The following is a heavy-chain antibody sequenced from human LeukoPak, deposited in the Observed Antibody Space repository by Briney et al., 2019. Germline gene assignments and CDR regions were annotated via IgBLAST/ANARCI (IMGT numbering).Heavy chain of an antibody. CDR3: ATQRSYYYYGMDV. Sequence: SETLSLTCTVSGGSVSSGSYYWSWIRQPPGKGLEWIGYIYYSGSTNYNPSPKSRVTISVDTSKNQFSLKLSSVTAADTAVYYCATQRSYYYYGMDVWGQGTTVTVSS. J-gene: IGHJ6*02. V-gene: IGHV4-61*01. D-gene: IGHD1-1*01. CDR2: IYYSGST. CDR1: GGSVSSGSYY.